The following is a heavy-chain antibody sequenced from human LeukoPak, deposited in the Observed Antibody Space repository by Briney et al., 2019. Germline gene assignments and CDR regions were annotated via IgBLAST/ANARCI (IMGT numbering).Heavy chain of an antibody. CDR3: ARSEWFDP. V-gene: IGHV3-48*03. Sequence: GGSLRLSCAASGFTLSSYEMNWVRQAPGKGPEWVSYIHSSDSTIYYADSVKGRFTISRDNAKNSLYLQMNSLRAEDTAVYYCARSEWFDPWGQGTLVTVSS. CDR1: GFTLSSYE. CDR2: IHSSDSTI. J-gene: IGHJ5*02.